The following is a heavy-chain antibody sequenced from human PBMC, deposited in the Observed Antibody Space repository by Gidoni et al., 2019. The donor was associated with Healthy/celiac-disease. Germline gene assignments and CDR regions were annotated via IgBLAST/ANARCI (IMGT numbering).Heavy chain of an antibody. CDR2: IYTSGST. V-gene: IGHV4-4*07. Sequence: QVQLQESGPGLVKPSETLSLTCTFSGGSIRSYYWSWLRQPAGKGLEWIGRIYTSGSTNYNPPLKSRVTMSVDTSKNQFSLKLSSVTAADTAVYYCARLNYYDLVGWFDPWGQGTRVTVSS. J-gene: IGHJ5*02. CDR1: GGSIRSYY. CDR3: ARLNYYDLVGWFDP. D-gene: IGHD3-22*01.